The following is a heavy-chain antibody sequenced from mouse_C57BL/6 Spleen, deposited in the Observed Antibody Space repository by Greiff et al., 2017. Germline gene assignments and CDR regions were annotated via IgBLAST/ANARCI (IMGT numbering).Heavy chain of an antibody. Sequence: VQLQQPGTELVKPGASVKLSCKASGYTLTSYWMHWVKQRPGQGLEWIGNINHSNGGTNYTEKFKSKATLTVDKSSSTAYMQLSSLTSEDSAVYYWARGKGDAMDYWGQGTSVTVSS. CDR1: GYTLTSYW. CDR3: ARGKGDAMDY. V-gene: IGHV1-53*01. CDR2: INHSNGGT. J-gene: IGHJ4*01.